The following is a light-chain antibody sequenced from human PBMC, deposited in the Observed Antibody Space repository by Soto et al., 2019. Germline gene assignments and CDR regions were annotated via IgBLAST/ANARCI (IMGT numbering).Light chain of an antibody. CDR2: DDN. CDR3: GSWDSSPSAYV. Sequence: QSVLTQPPSVSAAPGQKVTISCSGSSSNIGGNSVSWYQQLPGTAPKLLIYDDNKRPSGIPDRSSGSKSGTSATLGITGFQTGDEADYYCGSWDSSPSAYVFGPGTKVTVL. V-gene: IGLV1-51*01. CDR1: SSNIGGNS. J-gene: IGLJ1*01.